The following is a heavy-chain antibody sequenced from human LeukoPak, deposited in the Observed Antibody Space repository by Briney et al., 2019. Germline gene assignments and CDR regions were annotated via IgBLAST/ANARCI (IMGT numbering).Heavy chain of an antibody. V-gene: IGHV1/OR15-1*04. CDR2: INPNSGGT. Sequence: ASVKVSCKASGYIFTDYYMHWVRQAPGQELGWMGRINPNSGGTNYAQKFQGRVTMTRDTSISTAYMELRSLRSDDTAVYYCARRGSGSYWGREPFDYWGQGTLVTVSS. CDR3: ARRGSGSYWGREPFDY. D-gene: IGHD1-26*01. CDR1: GYIFTDYY. J-gene: IGHJ4*02.